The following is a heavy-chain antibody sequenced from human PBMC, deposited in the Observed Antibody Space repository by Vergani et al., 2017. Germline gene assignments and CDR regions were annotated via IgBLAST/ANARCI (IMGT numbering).Heavy chain of an antibody. D-gene: IGHD1-1*01. V-gene: IGHV5-51*03. CDR3: ARNLVHTGTWYYFDY. J-gene: IGHJ4*02. Sequence: EVQLVQSGVEMRKPGESLKISCTGSGYSFSSYWIGCVRQMPGKGLEWMGMIYPGDSDIRYSPSFQGQVTISADRSINTVYLQWSSLQASDTAMYYCARNLVHTGTWYYFDYWGQGTLVTVSS. CDR2: IYPGDSDI. CDR1: GYSFSSYW.